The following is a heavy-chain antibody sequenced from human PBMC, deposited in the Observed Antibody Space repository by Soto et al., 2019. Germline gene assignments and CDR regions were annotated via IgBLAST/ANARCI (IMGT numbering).Heavy chain of an antibody. CDR3: ARDGTVDTAMVYYFDY. V-gene: IGHV3-30-3*01. CDR1: GFTFSSYA. CDR2: ISYDGSNK. J-gene: IGHJ4*02. D-gene: IGHD5-18*01. Sequence: QTGGSLRLSCAASGFTFSSYAMHWVRQAPGKGLEWVAVISYDGSNKYYADSVKGRFTISRDNSKNTLYLQMNSLRAEDTAVYYCARDGTVDTAMVYYFDYWGQGTLVTVS.